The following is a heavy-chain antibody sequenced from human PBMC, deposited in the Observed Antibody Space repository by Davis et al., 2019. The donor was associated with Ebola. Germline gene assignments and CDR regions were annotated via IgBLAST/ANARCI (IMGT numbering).Heavy chain of an antibody. V-gene: IGHV1-46*03. CDR2: INPNDGRT. J-gene: IGHJ3*02. D-gene: IGHD5-12*01. CDR3: TTPGGQDSGYDIFDI. Sequence: SVKVSRKASGYTFTNYYMHCLRHAPGQGLEWMGMINPNDGRTIYAQKFQGRVTVTRDTSTTTVYMDLSSLRSEDTALYYCTTPGGQDSGYDIFDIWGQGTMVTVSS. CDR1: GYTFTNYY.